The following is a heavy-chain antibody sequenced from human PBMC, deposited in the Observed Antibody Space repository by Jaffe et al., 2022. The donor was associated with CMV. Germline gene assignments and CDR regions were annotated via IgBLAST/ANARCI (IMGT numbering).Heavy chain of an antibody. D-gene: IGHD3-10*01. J-gene: IGHJ6*02. V-gene: IGHV1-18*01. Sequence: QVQLVQSGAEVKKPGASVKVSCKASGYTFTSYGISWVRQAPGQGLEWMGWISAYNGNTNYAQKLQGRVTMTTDTSTSTAYMELRSLRSDDTAVYYCARDFRGRVPAATQRWVTMVRGVTYYYYGMDVWGQGTTVTVSS. CDR3: ARDFRGRVPAATQRWVTMVRGVTYYYYGMDV. CDR2: ISAYNGNT. CDR1: GYTFTSYG.